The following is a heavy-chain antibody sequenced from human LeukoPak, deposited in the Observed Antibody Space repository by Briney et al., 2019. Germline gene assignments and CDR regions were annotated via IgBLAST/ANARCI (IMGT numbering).Heavy chain of an antibody. CDR3: AKDRDGYNFPGY. Sequence: GGSLRLSCAASGFTFSSYGMHWVRQAPGKGLEWVAVIWYDGSNKYYADSVKGRFTISRDNSKNTLYLQMNSLRAEDTAVYYCAKDRDGYNFPGYWGQGTQVTVSS. CDR2: IWYDGSNK. J-gene: IGHJ4*02. V-gene: IGHV3-33*06. CDR1: GFTFSSYG. D-gene: IGHD5-24*01.